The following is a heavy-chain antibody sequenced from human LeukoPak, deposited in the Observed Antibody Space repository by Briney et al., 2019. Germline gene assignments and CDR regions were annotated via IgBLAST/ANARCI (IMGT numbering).Heavy chain of an antibody. J-gene: IGHJ4*02. D-gene: IGHD3-10*01. CDR1: GFNFSKYG. CDR3: AKEREFSCASGSSELYD. Sequence: PGRSLKLSCAAPGFNFSKYGKHWVRQAPGKGLEWVAVISYDGSNKYYADSVKGRITISRDNSKNTLYLQMNSLRAEDTAVYYCAKEREFSCASGSSELYDWGQRALVTVS. V-gene: IGHV3-30*18. CDR2: ISYDGSNK.